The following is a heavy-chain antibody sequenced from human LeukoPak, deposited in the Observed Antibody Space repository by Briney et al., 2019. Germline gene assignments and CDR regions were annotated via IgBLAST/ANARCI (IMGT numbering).Heavy chain of an antibody. J-gene: IGHJ4*02. CDR2: ISSSSYI. Sequence: NPGGSLRLSCAASGFTFSSYSMNWVRQAPGKGLEWVSSISSSSYIYYADSVKGRFTISRDNAKNSLYLQMNSLRAEDTAVYYCARAPTWQQLVHDDYWGQGTLVTVSS. CDR1: GFTFSSYS. D-gene: IGHD6-13*01. CDR3: ARAPTWQQLVHDDY. V-gene: IGHV3-21*01.